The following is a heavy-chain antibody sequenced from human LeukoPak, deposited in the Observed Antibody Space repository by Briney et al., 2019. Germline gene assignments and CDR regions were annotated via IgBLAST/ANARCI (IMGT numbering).Heavy chain of an antibody. D-gene: IGHD6-19*01. CDR3: TKDAQQWLANWFDP. Sequence: GGSLRLSCAASGFTFDDYAMRWVRQAPGKGPEWVSGISWNSANIGYADSVKGRFLISRDNAKNSLYLQMNSLRAEDTALYYCTKDAQQWLANWFDPWGQGTLVTVSS. J-gene: IGHJ5*02. CDR1: GFTFDDYA. CDR2: ISWNSANI. V-gene: IGHV3-9*01.